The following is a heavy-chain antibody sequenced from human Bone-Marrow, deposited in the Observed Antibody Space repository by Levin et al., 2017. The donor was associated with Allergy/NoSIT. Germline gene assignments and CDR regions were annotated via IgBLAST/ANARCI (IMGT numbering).Heavy chain of an antibody. V-gene: IGHV4-34*01. CDR3: ARVRQVPPDAFDI. CDR1: GGSFSGYY. D-gene: IGHD2-2*01. Sequence: SETLSLTCAVYGGSFSGYYWSWIRQPPGKGLEWIGEINHSGSTNYNPSLKSRVTISVDTSKNQFSLKLSSVTAADTAVYYCARVRQVPPDAFDIWGQGTMVTVSS. CDR2: INHSGST. J-gene: IGHJ3*02.